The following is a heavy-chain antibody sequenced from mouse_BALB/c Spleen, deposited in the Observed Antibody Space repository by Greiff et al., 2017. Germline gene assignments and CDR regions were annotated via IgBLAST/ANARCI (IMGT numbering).Heavy chain of an antibody. J-gene: IGHJ3*01. Sequence: EVMLVESGPSLVKPSQTLSLTCSVTGDSITSGYWNWIRKFPGNKLEYMGYISYSGSTYYNPSLKSRISITRDTSKNQYYLQLNSVTTEDTATYYCARWVLHYYGFAYWGQGTLVTVSA. CDR2: ISYSGST. V-gene: IGHV3-8*02. CDR3: ARWVLHYYGFAY. D-gene: IGHD1-2*01. CDR1: GDSITSGY.